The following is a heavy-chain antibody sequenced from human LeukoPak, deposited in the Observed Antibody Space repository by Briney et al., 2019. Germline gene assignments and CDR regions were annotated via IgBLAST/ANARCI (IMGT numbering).Heavy chain of an antibody. V-gene: IGHV7-4-1*02. J-gene: IGHJ5*01. D-gene: IGHD6-19*01. CDR1: VYSFTTYA. CDR2: INTNTGNP. CDR3: ARDRRAEMGSSGWFLDS. Sequence: GAPVKVSSKASVYSFTTYAMNWVREAPGHGLEWRGWINTNTGNPTYAQGFTGRFVFPLDTSVSTAYLQISSLKAEDTAVYYCARDRRAEMGSSGWFLDSCGQGTLVAVSS.